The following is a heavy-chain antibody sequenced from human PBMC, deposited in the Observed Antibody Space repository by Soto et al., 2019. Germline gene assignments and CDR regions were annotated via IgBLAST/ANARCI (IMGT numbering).Heavy chain of an antibody. CDR3: ARHKRDHDYIWGSYHPLDY. D-gene: IGHD3-16*02. Sequence: SETLSLTCTVSGGSISSSSYYWGWIRQPPGKGLEWIGSIYYSGSTYYNPSLKSRVTISVDTSKNQFSLKLSSVTAADTAVYYCARHKRDHDYIWGSYHPLDYWGQGTLVTVSS. CDR2: IYYSGST. J-gene: IGHJ4*02. CDR1: GGSISSSSYY. V-gene: IGHV4-39*01.